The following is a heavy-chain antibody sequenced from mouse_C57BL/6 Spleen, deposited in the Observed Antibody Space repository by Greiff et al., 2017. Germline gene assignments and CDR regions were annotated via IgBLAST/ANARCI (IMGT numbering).Heavy chain of an antibody. CDR3: ARRGGPIDAMDY. CDR2: INYDGSST. J-gene: IGHJ4*01. V-gene: IGHV5-16*01. CDR1: GFTFSDYY. D-gene: IGHD3-3*01. Sequence: EVQLVESEGGLVQPGSSMKLSCPASGFTFSDYYMAWVRQVPEKGLEWVANINYDGSSTYYLDSLKSRFIISRDNAKNILYLQMSSLKSEDTATYYCARRGGPIDAMDYWGQGTSVTVSS.